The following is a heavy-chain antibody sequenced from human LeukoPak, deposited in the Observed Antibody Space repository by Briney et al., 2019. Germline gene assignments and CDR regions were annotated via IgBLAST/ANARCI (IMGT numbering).Heavy chain of an antibody. CDR1: GGSISTYY. CDR3: AREVPGTQRTPDWFDP. J-gene: IGHJ5*02. V-gene: IGHV4-59*01. D-gene: IGHD6-19*01. Sequence: KTSETLSLTCTVSGGSISTYYWSWIRQPPGKGLEWIGYIYYSGSTNYNPSLKSRVTISVDTSKNQFSLKLSSVTAADTAVYYCAREVPGTQRTPDWFDPWGQGTLVTVSS. CDR2: IYYSGST.